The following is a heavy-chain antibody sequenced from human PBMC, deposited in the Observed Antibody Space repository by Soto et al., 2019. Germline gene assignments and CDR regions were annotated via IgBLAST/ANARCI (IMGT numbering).Heavy chain of an antibody. CDR1: GFTFRNYD. CDR2: IRAAGLP. D-gene: IGHD1-1*01. CDR3: ARTGRDFYGQDV. V-gene: IGHV3-13*05. Sequence: EVQLVESGGGLVQPGGSLRLSCGASGFTFRNYDMHWVRQGTGRGLEWVAGIRAAGLPDYADSVEGRFTISRENAPNSFFLQMNSLRVGDTAVYYSARTGRDFYGQDVRGQANTVIVPS. J-gene: IGHJ6*01.